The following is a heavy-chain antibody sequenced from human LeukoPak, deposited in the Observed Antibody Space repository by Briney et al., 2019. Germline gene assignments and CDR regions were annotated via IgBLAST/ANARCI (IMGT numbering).Heavy chain of an antibody. V-gene: IGHV1-3*01. CDR3: ARARYYLDSSGYPYDY. D-gene: IGHD3-22*01. J-gene: IGHJ4*02. Sequence: GASVKVSCKASGYTFTSYAIHWVRQAPGQRLEWMGWINAGNGNTKYSQRFQGRVSITRDRSASTAYMVLSSLRSEDTAVYYCARARYYLDSSGYPYDYWGRGTLVTVSS. CDR1: GYTFTSYA. CDR2: INAGNGNT.